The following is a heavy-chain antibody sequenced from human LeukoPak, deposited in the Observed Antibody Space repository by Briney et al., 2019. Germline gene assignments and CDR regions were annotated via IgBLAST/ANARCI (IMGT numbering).Heavy chain of an antibody. V-gene: IGHV4-38-2*02. CDR1: GYSISSGYY. CDR3: ARAYSSSWYWNWFDP. CDR2: IYPTGST. Sequence: SETLSLTCTVPGYSISSGYYWGWIRQPPGKGLEWIGNIYPTGSTYYNPSLKSRVTISVDTSKNQFSLKVSSVSAADTAVYYCARAYSSSWYWNWFDPWGQGTLVTVSS. J-gene: IGHJ5*02. D-gene: IGHD6-13*01.